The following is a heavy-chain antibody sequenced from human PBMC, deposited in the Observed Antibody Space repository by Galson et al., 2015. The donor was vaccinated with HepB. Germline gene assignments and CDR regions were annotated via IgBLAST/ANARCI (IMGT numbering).Heavy chain of an antibody. CDR1: GFTFSDYY. D-gene: IGHD1-26*01. CDR2: ISSSSSYT. Sequence: SLRLSCAASGFTFSDYYMSWIRQAPGKGLEWVSYISSSSSYTNYADSVKGRFTISRDNAKNSLYLQMNSLRAEDTAVYYCARANGSYYYYYYGMDVWGQGTLVTVSS. V-gene: IGHV3-11*05. CDR3: ARANGSYYYYYYGMDV. J-gene: IGHJ6*02.